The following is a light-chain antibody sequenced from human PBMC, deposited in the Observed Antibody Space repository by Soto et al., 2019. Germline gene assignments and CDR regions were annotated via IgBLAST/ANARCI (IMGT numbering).Light chain of an antibody. CDR2: DAS. CDR3: QQRSNWPPT. CDR1: QSISNS. J-gene: IGKJ1*01. Sequence: EIVLTQSPGTLSLSPGERATLSCRASQSISNSLAWYQQKPGRAPRLLIFDASNRASGTPDRFSGSGSETDFTLTITSLEPEDFAVYYCQQRSNWPPTFGQGTKVEIK. V-gene: IGKV3-11*01.